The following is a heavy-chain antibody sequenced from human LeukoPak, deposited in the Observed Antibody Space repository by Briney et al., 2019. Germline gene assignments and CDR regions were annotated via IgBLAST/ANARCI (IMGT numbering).Heavy chain of an antibody. V-gene: IGHV3-23*01. CDR3: ANWRSNSLPL. CDR2: ISAEGTST. J-gene: IGHJ4*02. Sequence: GGSLRLSCAASGFTLSSYAMSWVRQAPGKGLELVSAISAEGTSTYYADSGKRRFTISRDNSKNTLYLQMTSLRAEDTAVYDCANWRSNSLPLWGQGTLVTVSS. CDR1: GFTLSSYA. D-gene: IGHD5-18*01.